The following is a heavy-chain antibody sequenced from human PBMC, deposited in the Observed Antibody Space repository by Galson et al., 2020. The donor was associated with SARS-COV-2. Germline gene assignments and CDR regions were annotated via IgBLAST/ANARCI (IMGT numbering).Heavy chain of an antibody. V-gene: IGHV3-15*01. CDR2: IKSKADFVTT. D-gene: IGHD1-26*01. Sequence: TGGSLRLSCVTSGITFDNAWMSWVRQAPGKGLEWVGRIKSKADFVTTDYAAPVKGRFTISRDDSKNTLYLQMNSLKIEDTAVYYCTTRGGYSGSEWEFRNWGQGTLVTVSS. CDR1: GITFDNAW. CDR3: TTRGGYSGSEWEFRN. J-gene: IGHJ4*02.